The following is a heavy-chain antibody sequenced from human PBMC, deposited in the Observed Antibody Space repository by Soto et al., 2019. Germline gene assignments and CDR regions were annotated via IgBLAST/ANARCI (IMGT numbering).Heavy chain of an antibody. D-gene: IGHD6-19*01. V-gene: IGHV3-48*01. CDR3: ASLWWDGYSSGWPIDY. J-gene: IGHJ4*02. Sequence: GGSLRLSCAASGFTFSSYSMNWVRQAPGKGLEWVSYISSSSSTIYYADSVKGRFTISRDNAKNSLYLQMNSLRAEDTAVYYCASLWWDGYSSGWPIDYWGQGTLVTVSS. CDR1: GFTFSSYS. CDR2: ISSSSSTI.